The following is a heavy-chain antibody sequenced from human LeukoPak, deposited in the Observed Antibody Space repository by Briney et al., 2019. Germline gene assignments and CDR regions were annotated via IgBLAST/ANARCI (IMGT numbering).Heavy chain of an antibody. CDR1: GYTFTSYY. D-gene: IGHD6-13*01. J-gene: IGHJ4*02. CDR2: INPSGGST. CDR3: ARYRAAGTQFDY. V-gene: IGHV1-46*01. Sequence: ASVKVSCKASGYTFTSYYMHWVRQAPGQGLEWMGIINPSGGSTSYAQKFQGRVTMTRDTSTSTVYMELSSLRSEDTAVYYCARYRAAGTQFDYWGQGTLVTISS.